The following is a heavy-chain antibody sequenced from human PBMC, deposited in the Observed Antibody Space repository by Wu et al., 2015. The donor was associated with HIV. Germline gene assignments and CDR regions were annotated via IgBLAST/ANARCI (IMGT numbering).Heavy chain of an antibody. D-gene: IGHD3-22*01. CDR3: ARGTYDSSGYYRDYYYYGMDV. CDR2: IIPIFGTA. CDR1: GGTFSSYA. Sequence: QVQLVQSGAEVKKPGSSVKVSCKASGGTFSSYAISWVRQAPGQGLEWMGGIIPIFGTANYAQKFQGRVTITTDESTSTAYMELSSLRSEDTAVYYCARGTYDSSGYYRDYYYYGMDVWGQGTTGHRLL. V-gene: IGHV1-69*05. J-gene: IGHJ6*02.